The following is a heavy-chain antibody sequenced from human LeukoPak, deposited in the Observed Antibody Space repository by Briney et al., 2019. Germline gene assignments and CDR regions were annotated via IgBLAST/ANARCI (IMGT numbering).Heavy chain of an antibody. J-gene: IGHJ4*02. CDR2: ISGSGDNT. CDR1: GFTFSSYA. CDR3: ASFPRGNLGLIILDY. D-gene: IGHD3-16*02. Sequence: GGSLRLSCAASGFTFSSYAMTWVRQAPGKGLEWFSGISGSGDNTNYADSVKGRFTISRDNSKNTLYLQVNSLRAEDTAVYYCASFPRGNLGLIILDYWGQGTLVTVSS. V-gene: IGHV3-23*01.